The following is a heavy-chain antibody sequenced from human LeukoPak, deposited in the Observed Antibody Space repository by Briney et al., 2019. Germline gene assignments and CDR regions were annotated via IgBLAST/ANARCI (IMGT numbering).Heavy chain of an antibody. Sequence: QPGGSLRPSCAASGFTFSSYWMHWVRHAPGKGLVWVSRINSDGSSTTYADSVKGRFTISRDNAKNTLYLQMNSLRAEDTAVYYCAKDLFTVTRLYAFDIWGQGTVVTVSS. D-gene: IGHD4-17*01. CDR3: AKDLFTVTRLYAFDI. V-gene: IGHV3-74*01. CDR1: GFTFSSYW. J-gene: IGHJ3*02. CDR2: INSDGSST.